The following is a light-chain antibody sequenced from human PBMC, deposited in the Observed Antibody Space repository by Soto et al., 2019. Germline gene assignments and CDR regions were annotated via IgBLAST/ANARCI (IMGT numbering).Light chain of an antibody. CDR1: SSNIGSNY. V-gene: IGLV1-47*01. J-gene: IGLJ3*02. CDR2: RNN. Sequence: QSVPTQPPSASGTPGQRVTISCSGSSSNIGSNYVYWYQQVPGTAPKLLIYRNNQRPSGVPDRFSGSKSGTSASLAISGLRSEDEDDYYCAAWDDSLSGRVFGGGTKVTVL. CDR3: AAWDDSLSGRV.